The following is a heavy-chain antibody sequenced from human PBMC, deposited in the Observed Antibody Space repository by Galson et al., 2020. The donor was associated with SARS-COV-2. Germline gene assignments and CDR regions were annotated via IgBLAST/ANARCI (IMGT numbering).Heavy chain of an antibody. J-gene: IGHJ4*02. CDR3: ARQTIFGVVNYFDY. V-gene: IGHV4-59*08. Sequence: TVSGGSISSYYWSWIRQPPGKGLEWIGYIYYSGSTNYNPSLKSRVTISVDTSKNQFSLKLSSVTAADTAVYYCARQTIFGVVNYFDYWGQGTLVTVSP. CDR1: GGSISSYY. CDR2: IYYSGST. D-gene: IGHD3-3*01.